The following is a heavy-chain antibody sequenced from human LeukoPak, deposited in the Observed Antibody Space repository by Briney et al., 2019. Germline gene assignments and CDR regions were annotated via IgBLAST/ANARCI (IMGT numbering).Heavy chain of an antibody. CDR3: ARGSVGGSRPFDY. V-gene: IGHV4-38-2*02. CDR2: IYHSGNT. D-gene: IGHD6-19*01. Sequence: SETLSLTCTVSGYSINSGYYWGWIRQPPGKGLEWIGSIYHSGNTYYNPSLKSRVTISVDTSKNQFSLKLRSVTAADTAVYYCARGSVGGSRPFDYWGQGTLVTVSS. CDR1: GYSINSGYY. J-gene: IGHJ4*02.